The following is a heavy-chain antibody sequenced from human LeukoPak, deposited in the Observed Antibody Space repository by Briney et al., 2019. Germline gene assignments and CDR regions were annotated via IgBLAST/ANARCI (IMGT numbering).Heavy chain of an antibody. V-gene: IGHV3-30-3*01. CDR3: ARDKHSGSYFPVRILDY. Sequence: GRSLRLSCAASGFTFSSYAMHWVRQAPGKGLEWVAVISYDGSNKYYADSVKGRFTISRDNSKNTLYLQMNSLRAEDTAVYYCARDKHSGSYFPVRILDYWGQGTLVTVSS. CDR2: ISYDGSNK. D-gene: IGHD1-26*01. CDR1: GFTFSSYA. J-gene: IGHJ4*02.